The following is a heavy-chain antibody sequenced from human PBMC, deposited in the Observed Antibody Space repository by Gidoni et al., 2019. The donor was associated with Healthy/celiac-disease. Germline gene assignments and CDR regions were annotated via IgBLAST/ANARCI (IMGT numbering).Heavy chain of an antibody. D-gene: IGHD2-21*02. CDR1: GFTFSSYA. J-gene: IGHJ4*02. CDR2: ISYDGSNK. CDR3: ARVNATAFDY. V-gene: IGHV3-30*04. Sequence: QVQLVESGGVVVQPGRSLRLSCAASGFTFSSYAMHWVRQAPGKGLEWVAVISYDGSNKYYADSVKGRFTISRDNSKNTLYLQMNSLRAEDTAVYYCARVNATAFDYWGQGTLVTVSS.